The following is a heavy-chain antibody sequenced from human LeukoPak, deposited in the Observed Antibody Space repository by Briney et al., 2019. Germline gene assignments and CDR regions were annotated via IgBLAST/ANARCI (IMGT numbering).Heavy chain of an antibody. CDR3: ARIPSGGYYYMDV. CDR1: GVSISSSSYY. CDR2: IYYSGST. J-gene: IGHJ6*03. V-gene: IGHV4-39*01. D-gene: IGHD3-10*01. Sequence: SETPSLTGTGSGVSISSSSYYWGGIRQPPGKGLEWIGSIYYSGSTYYNPSLKSRVTISVDTSKNQFSLKLSSVTAADTAVYYCARIPSGGYYYMDVWGKGTTVTVSS.